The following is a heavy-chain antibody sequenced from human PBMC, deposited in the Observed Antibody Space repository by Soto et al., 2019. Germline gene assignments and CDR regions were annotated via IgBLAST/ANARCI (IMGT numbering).Heavy chain of an antibody. D-gene: IGHD3-3*01. CDR3: ARIKWDRPYYDFWSGYYSHYYYYYMDV. Sequence: QVQLQESGPGLVKPSETLSLTCTVSGGSISSYYWSWIRQPPGKGLEWIGYIYYSGSTNYNPSLKRRVTISVDTSKNQFSLKLSSVTAADTAVYYCARIKWDRPYYDFWSGYYSHYYYYYMDVWGKGTTVTVSS. J-gene: IGHJ6*03. V-gene: IGHV4-59*01. CDR2: IYYSGST. CDR1: GGSISSYY.